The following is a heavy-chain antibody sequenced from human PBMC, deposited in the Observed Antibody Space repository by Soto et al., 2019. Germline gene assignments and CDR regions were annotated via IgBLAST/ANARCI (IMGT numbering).Heavy chain of an antibody. CDR2: MNPNSGNT. Sequence: ASVKVSCKASGYTFTIYAMHWVRQAPGQRLEWMGWMNPNSGNTGYAQKFQGRVTMTRNTSISTAYMELSSLRSEDTAVYYCARGRVDIVATSLEPYYYYYMDVWGKGTTVTVSS. D-gene: IGHD5-12*01. V-gene: IGHV1-8*02. J-gene: IGHJ6*03. CDR1: GYTFTIYA. CDR3: ARGRVDIVATSLEPYYYYYMDV.